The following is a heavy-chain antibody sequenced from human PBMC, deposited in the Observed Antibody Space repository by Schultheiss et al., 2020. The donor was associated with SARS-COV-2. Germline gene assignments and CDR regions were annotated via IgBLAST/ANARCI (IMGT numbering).Heavy chain of an antibody. CDR1: GGSFSGYY. Sequence: LRLSCAVYGGSFSGYYWGWIRQPPGKGLEWIGYIYYSGSTYYNPSLKSRVTISVDTSKNQFSLKLNSVTPEDTAVYYCARERMIVVVITTSGMDVWGQGTTVTVSS. CDR3: ARERMIVVVITTSGMDV. CDR2: IYYSGST. D-gene: IGHD3-22*01. J-gene: IGHJ6*02. V-gene: IGHV4-34*09.